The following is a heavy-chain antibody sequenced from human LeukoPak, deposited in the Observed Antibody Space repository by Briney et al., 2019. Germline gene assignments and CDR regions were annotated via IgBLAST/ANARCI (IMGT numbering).Heavy chain of an antibody. V-gene: IGHV3-74*01. CDR2: LNTDGSNT. J-gene: IGHJ4*02. Sequence: GGSLRLSCVGSGFTFSSSRIHWVRQVPGKGLVWASRLNTDGSNTAYADSVEGRFTLSSDNAKNTVYLQMNSLRDDDTGLYYCARGAVAPDTWGQGTLVIVSS. D-gene: IGHD2-21*01. CDR1: GFTFSSSR. CDR3: ARGAVAPDT.